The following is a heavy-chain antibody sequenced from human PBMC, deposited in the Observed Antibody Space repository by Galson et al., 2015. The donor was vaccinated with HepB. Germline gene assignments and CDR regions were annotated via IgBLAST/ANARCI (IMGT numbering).Heavy chain of an antibody. D-gene: IGHD1-14*01. CDR1: GFTFSSHW. CDR3: VRGTSGRNVGTFDI. V-gene: IGHV3-7*03. Sequence: LRLSCAASGFTFSSHWMSWVRQAPGKGLEWVANIRQDGSDKYYVDSIKGRFTISRDNAKNSLYLQMDSLRAEDTAMYYCVRGTSGRNVGTFDIWGQGTMVTVSS. J-gene: IGHJ3*02. CDR2: IRQDGSDK.